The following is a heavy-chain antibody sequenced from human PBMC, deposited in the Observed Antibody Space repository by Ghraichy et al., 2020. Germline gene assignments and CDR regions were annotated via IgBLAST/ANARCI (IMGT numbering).Heavy chain of an antibody. CDR1: GGSFSGYY. V-gene: IGHV4-34*01. D-gene: IGHD6-6*01. CDR2: INHSGST. J-gene: IGHJ1*01. Sequence: SETLSLTCAVYGGSFSGYYWSWIRQPPGKGLEWIGEINHSGSTNYNPSLKSRVTISVDTSKNQFSLKLSSVTAADTAVYYCATSIAGFHEYFQHWGQGTLVTVSS. CDR3: ATSIAGFHEYFQH.